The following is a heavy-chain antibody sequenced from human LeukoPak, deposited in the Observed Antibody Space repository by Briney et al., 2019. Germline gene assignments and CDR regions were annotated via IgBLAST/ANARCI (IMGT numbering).Heavy chain of an antibody. D-gene: IGHD3-9*01. J-gene: IGHJ4*02. Sequence: PSETLSLTCALYGGSFSGYYWSWIRQPPGKGLEWIGEIDHSGSTNYNPSPKSRVTISVDTSKNQFSLKLSSVTATDMAVYYCAREVLRYFDWSIMFDYWGEGTLVTVSS. CDR3: AREVLRYFDWSIMFDY. V-gene: IGHV4-34*01. CDR2: IDHSGST. CDR1: GGSFSGYY.